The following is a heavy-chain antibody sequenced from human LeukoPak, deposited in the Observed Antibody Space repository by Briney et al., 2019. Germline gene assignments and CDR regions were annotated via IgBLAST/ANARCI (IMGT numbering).Heavy chain of an antibody. V-gene: IGHV1-46*01. J-gene: IGHJ4*02. CDR1: GYTFTSYH. Sequence: ASVKVSCKASGYTFTSYHMHWVRQAPGQGLEWMGIINPSGGTTNYAQKFRGRVTMTRDMSTSTVYMELSSLRSEDTAVYYCARLQTGEWELLEFDYWGQGTLVTVSS. CDR3: ARLQTGEWELLEFDY. CDR2: INPSGGTT. D-gene: IGHD1-26*01.